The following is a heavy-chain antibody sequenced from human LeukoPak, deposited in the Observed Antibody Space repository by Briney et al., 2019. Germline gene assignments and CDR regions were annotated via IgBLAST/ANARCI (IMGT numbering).Heavy chain of an antibody. V-gene: IGHV3-30*02. D-gene: IGHD6-13*01. Sequence: GGSLRLSCAASGFTFINYGMHWVRQAPGKGLEWVAFIRYDGSNKYYADSVKGRFTISRDNSKNTLYLQMNSLRAEDTAVYYCARGCSSWCLYDYWGQGTLVTVSS. CDR1: GFTFINYG. CDR2: IRYDGSNK. J-gene: IGHJ4*02. CDR3: ARGCSSWCLYDY.